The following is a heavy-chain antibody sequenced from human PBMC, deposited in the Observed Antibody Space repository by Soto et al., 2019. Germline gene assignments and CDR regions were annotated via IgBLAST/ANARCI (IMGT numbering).Heavy chain of an antibody. V-gene: IGHV1-69*13. CDR3: ARGAEGYCGGDCYSFRRSFDY. CDR1: GGTFSSYA. CDR2: IIPIFGTA. Sequence: SVKVSCKXSGGTFSSYAIRWVRPAPGQGLEWMGGIIPIFGTANYAQKFQGRVTITADESTSTAYMELSSLRSEDTAVYYCARGAEGYCGGDCYSFRRSFDYWGQGTLVTVSS. D-gene: IGHD2-21*02. J-gene: IGHJ4*02.